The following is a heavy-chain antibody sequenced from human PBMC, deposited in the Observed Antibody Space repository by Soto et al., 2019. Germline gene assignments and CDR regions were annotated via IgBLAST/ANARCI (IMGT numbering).Heavy chain of an antibody. CDR2: ISGSGGST. D-gene: IGHD3-9*01. CDR3: AQQGAIFTDGFDY. J-gene: IGHJ4*02. CDR1: GFTFSSYA. Sequence: EVQLLESGGGLVQPGGSLRLSCAASGFTFSSYAMSWVRQAPGKGLEWVSAISGSGGSTYYADSVKGRFTISRDNSKNTLYLQMNSLRAEDTAVYYCAQQGAIFTDGFDYWGQGTLVTVSS. V-gene: IGHV3-23*01.